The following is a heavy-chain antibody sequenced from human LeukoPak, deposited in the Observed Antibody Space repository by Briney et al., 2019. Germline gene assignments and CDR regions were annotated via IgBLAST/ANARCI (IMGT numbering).Heavy chain of an antibody. CDR2: INHSGST. CDR3: ARTAKEGRLDY. J-gene: IGHJ4*02. CDR1: GGSLSGYY. V-gene: IGHV4-34*01. Sequence: SETLSLTCAVYGGSLSGYYWSWIRQPPGKGLEWIGEINHSGSTNYNPSLKSRVTISVDTSKNQFSLKLSSVTAADTAVYYCARTAKEGRLDYWGQGTLVTVSS.